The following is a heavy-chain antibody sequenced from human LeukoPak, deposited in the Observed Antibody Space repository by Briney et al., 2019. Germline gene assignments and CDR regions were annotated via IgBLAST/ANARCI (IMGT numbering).Heavy chain of an antibody. J-gene: IGHJ4*02. D-gene: IGHD2-8*01. CDR2: IYHSGRT. Sequence: SETLSLTCAVSGGSISSSNWWSWVRQPPGKGLERIGEIYHSGRTNYNPSLKSRVTISVDKSKNQFSLKLSSVTAADTAVYYCARDESWSYFDYWGQGTLVTVSS. V-gene: IGHV4-4*02. CDR3: ARDESWSYFDY. CDR1: GGSISSSNW.